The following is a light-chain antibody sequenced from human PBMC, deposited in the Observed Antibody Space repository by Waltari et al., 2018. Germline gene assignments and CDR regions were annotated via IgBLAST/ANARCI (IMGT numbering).Light chain of an antibody. CDR1: QSVGVF. V-gene: IGKV3-11*01. CDR3: QQCITWPPIT. CDR2: DAS. J-gene: IGKJ5*01. Sequence: EVVLTQSPATLSLSPGERATLSCSASQSVGVFLAWYQQKPGQAPRPLIYDASNRATGIPARFSGSGSGTDFTLTISSLEPEDSAVYYCQQCITWPPITFGQGTRLEIK.